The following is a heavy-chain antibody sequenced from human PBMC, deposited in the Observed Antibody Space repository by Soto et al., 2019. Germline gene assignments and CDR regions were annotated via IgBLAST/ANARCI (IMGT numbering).Heavy chain of an antibody. CDR3: ARDPQINSDTSGYVGS. CDR1: GFTFSSYA. CDR2: ISGSGGST. D-gene: IGHD3-22*01. J-gene: IGHJ5*02. Sequence: QPGGSLRLSCAASGFTFSSYAMSWVRQAPGKGLEWVSAISGSGGSTYYADSVKGRFTISRDNSKNTLFLQMSSLRAEDTAVYYCARDPQINSDTSGYVGSWGPGTLVTVSS. V-gene: IGHV3-23*01.